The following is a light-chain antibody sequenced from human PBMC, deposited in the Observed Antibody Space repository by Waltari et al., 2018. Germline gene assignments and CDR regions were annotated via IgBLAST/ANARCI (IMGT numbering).Light chain of an antibody. CDR3: QQYNSYSRT. CDR2: KAS. Sequence: DIQMTQSPSTLSASVGDRVTITCRASQSISNWLAWYQQKPVKAPKLLIYKASSLESGVPSRFSGSGSGTEFTLTVSNLQPDDFATYYCQQYNSYSRTFGQGTKVEIK. V-gene: IGKV1-5*03. CDR1: QSISNW. J-gene: IGKJ1*01.